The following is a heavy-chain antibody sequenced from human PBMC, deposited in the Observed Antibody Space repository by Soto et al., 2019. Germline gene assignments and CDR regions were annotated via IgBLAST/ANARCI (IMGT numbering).Heavy chain of an antibody. CDR3: ARDLAGPFDY. V-gene: IGHV4-34*01. CDR2: INHSGST. CDR1: GGSFSGYY. Sequence: PWETLSLTCAVYGGSFSGYYWSWIRQPPGKGLEWIGEINHSGSTNYNPSLKSRVTISVDTSKNQFSLKLSSVTAADTAVYYCARDLAGPFDYWGQGTLVTVSS. J-gene: IGHJ4*02. D-gene: IGHD6-13*01.